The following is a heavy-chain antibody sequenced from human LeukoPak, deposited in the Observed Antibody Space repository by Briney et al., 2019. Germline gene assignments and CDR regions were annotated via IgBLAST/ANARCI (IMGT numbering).Heavy chain of an antibody. Sequence: SETLSLTCAVSGGSISSGGYSWSWIRQPPGKGLEWIGYIYYSESTYYNPSLKSRVTISVDTSKNQFSLKLSSVTAADTAVYYCASVTGTTWFDPWGQGTLVTVSS. CDR2: IYYSEST. CDR1: GGSISSGGYS. D-gene: IGHD1-7*01. J-gene: IGHJ5*02. CDR3: ASVTGTTWFDP. V-gene: IGHV4-30-4*07.